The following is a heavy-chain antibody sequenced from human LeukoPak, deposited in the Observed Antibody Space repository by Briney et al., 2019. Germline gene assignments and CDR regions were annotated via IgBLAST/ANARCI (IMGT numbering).Heavy chain of an antibody. CDR3: ARGSRDIVVVTAILRPPQKDYGMDV. CDR2: IYYSGST. D-gene: IGHD2-21*02. V-gene: IGHV4-59*01. CDR1: GGSISSYY. Sequence: PSETLSLTCTVSGGSISSYYWSWVRQPPGKGLEWIGYIYYSGSTNYNPSLKSRVTISVDTSKNQFSLKLSSVTAADTAVYYCARGSRDIVVVTAILRPPQKDYGMDVWGQGTTVTVSS. J-gene: IGHJ6*02.